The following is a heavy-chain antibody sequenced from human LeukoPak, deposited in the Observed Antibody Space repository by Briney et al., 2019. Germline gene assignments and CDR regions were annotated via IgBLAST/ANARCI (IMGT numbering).Heavy chain of an antibody. CDR2: INHSGST. J-gene: IGHJ4*02. CDR3: VRHGTISGFDY. V-gene: IGHV4-34*01. Sequence: SETLSLTCAVYGGSFSGYYWSWIRQPPGKGLEWIGEINHSGSTNYNPSLKSRVTISVDTSKNQFSLKLSSVTAADTAVYYCVRHGTISGFDYWGQGTLVTVSS. D-gene: IGHD1-1*01. CDR1: GGSFSGYY.